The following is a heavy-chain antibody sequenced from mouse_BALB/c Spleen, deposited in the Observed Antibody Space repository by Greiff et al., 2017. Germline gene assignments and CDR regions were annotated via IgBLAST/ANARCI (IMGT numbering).Heavy chain of an antibody. J-gene: IGHJ4*01. D-gene: IGHD2-1*01. Sequence: EVQLQESGGGLVQPGGSLKLSCAASGFDFSRYWMSWVRQAPGKGLEWIGEINPDSSTINYTPSLKDKFIISRDNAKNTLYLQMSKVRSEDTALYYCARRGLGNLYAMDYWGQGTSVTVSS. CDR3: ARRGLGNLYAMDY. CDR2: INPDSSTI. V-gene: IGHV4-1*02. CDR1: GFDFSRYW.